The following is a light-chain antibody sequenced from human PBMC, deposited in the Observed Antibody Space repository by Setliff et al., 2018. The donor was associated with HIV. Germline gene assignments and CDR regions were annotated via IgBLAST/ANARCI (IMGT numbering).Light chain of an antibody. V-gene: IGLV1-40*01. CDR2: DNN. J-gene: IGLJ1*01. Sequence: QSVLTQPPSVSGAPGQRVTISCTGSSSDIGAGYDVHWYQHLPGAAPKLLIYDNNNRPSGVPDRFSGSKSGTSASLAITGLQAEDGADYYCHSYDGRLDGLHVFGTGTKVTVL. CDR3: HSYDGRLDGLHV. CDR1: SSDIGAGYD.